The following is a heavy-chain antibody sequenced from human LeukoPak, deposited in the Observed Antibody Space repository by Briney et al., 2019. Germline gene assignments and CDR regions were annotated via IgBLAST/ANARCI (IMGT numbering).Heavy chain of an antibody. CDR2: IYYSGST. D-gene: IGHD6-19*01. V-gene: IGHV4-39*01. J-gene: IGHJ5*01. CDR3: ARSYSTGWYAMKDS. CDR1: GGSIRSSDYY. Sequence: PSETLSLTCTVSGGSIRSSDYYWGWIRQPPGKGLEWIGSIYYSGSTYYDPSLETRVTISVDTSKNQFSLKLTSVTAADTAVYYCARSYSTGWYAMKDSWGQERRSPSPQ.